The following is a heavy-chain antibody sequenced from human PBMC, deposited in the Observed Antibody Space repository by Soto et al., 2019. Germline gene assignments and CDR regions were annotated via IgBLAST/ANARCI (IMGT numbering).Heavy chain of an antibody. J-gene: IGHJ4*02. CDR3: ASCSYYDFSSGYYTFDF. V-gene: IGHV4-59*01. CDR2: IYHNGNT. D-gene: IGHD3-3*01. Sequence: SETLSLTCTVSGGSISSYYWSWIRQPPGKGLEWIGYIYHNGNTNYNPSLKSRVTMSVDTSKRQFSLNLSSVTAADTAVYYCASCSYYDFSSGYYTFDFWGQGALVTVSS. CDR1: GGSISSYY.